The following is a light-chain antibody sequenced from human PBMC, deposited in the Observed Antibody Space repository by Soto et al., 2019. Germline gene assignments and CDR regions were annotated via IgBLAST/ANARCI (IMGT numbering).Light chain of an antibody. CDR1: QGISNS. CDR3: QQYGDLPLT. J-gene: IGKJ3*01. V-gene: IGKV1-33*01. Sequence: DIQMTRSPSSLSASIGDRVTITCQASQGISNSLNWFHHTPGKAPKLLIYDASNLETGVPPRFSGGGSGTEFTFTISSLQPEDIGTYYCQQYGDLPLTFGPGTKVAIK. CDR2: DAS.